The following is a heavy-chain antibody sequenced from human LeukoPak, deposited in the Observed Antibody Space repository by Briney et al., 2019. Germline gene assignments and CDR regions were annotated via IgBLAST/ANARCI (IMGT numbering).Heavy chain of an antibody. V-gene: IGHV3-48*01. CDR1: GFTFSYYS. Sequence: GGSLRLSCEASGFTFSYYSMTWVRQAPGKGLEWVSYISGSSSTKYYADSVKGRFTISRDNGRNSLYLQMNSLRAEDTAVYYCARDSRRYCSSTSCYRGEFDPWGQGTLVTVSS. D-gene: IGHD2-2*01. CDR2: ISGSSSTK. CDR3: ARDSRRYCSSTSCYRGEFDP. J-gene: IGHJ5*02.